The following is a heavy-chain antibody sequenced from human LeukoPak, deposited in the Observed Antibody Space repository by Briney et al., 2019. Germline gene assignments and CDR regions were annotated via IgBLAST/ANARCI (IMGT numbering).Heavy chain of an antibody. CDR3: ARDYGVGAAGWFDP. CDR2: IIPIFGTA. V-gene: IGHV1-69*13. Sequence: SVKVSCKASGYTFTGYYMHWVRQAPEQGLEWMGGIIPIFGTANYAQKFQGRVTITADESTSTAYMEPSSLRSEDTAVYYCARDYGVGAAGWFDPWGQGTLVTVSS. CDR1: GYTFTGYY. D-gene: IGHD2-15*01. J-gene: IGHJ5*02.